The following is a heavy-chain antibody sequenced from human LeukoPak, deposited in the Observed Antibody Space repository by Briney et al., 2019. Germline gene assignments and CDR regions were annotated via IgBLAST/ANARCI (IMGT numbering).Heavy chain of an antibody. Sequence: SETLSLTCTVSGGSISSSSYYWSWIRQPPGKGLEWIGYIYYSGSTNYNPSLKSRVTISVDTSKNQFSLKLSSVTAADTAVYYCARVREVLLWFGELLEWFDPWGQGTLVTVSS. CDR3: ARVREVLLWFGELLEWFDP. CDR2: IYYSGST. D-gene: IGHD3-10*01. V-gene: IGHV4-61*01. J-gene: IGHJ5*02. CDR1: GGSISSSSYY.